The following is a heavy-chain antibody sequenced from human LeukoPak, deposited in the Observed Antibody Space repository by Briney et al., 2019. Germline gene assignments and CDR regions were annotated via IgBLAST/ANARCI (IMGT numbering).Heavy chain of an antibody. V-gene: IGHV5-51*01. CDR3: ARWLHNVGFDF. CDR1: GYSFTSYW. Sequence: GESLKISCKGSGYSFTSYWIGWVRQMPGKGLEWMGIIYPGDSDTRYSPSFQCQVTFSTDKSISTAYLQWSSLKASDTAMYYCARWLHNVGFDFWGQGTLVTVSS. CDR2: IYPGDSDT. D-gene: IGHD1-1*01. J-gene: IGHJ4*02.